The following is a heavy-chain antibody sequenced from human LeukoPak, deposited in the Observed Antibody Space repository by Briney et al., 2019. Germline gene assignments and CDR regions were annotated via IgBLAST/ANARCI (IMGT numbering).Heavy chain of an antibody. D-gene: IGHD3-22*01. Sequence: GASVKVSCKASGYTFTGYCMHWVRQAPGQGLEWMGRINPNSGGTNYAQKFQGRVTMTRDTSISTAYMELSRLRSDDTAVYYCARDFFTYYYDSSGYYWHYWGQGTLVTVSS. CDR2: INPNSGGT. CDR1: GYTFTGYC. J-gene: IGHJ4*02. CDR3: ARDFFTYYYDSSGYYWHY. V-gene: IGHV1-2*06.